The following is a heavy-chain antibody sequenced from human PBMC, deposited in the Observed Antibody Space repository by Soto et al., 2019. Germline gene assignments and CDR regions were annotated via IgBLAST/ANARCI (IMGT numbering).Heavy chain of an antibody. CDR1: GFTFSSFA. J-gene: IGHJ4*02. D-gene: IGHD5-18*01. Sequence: EVQLLESGGGLVQPGGSLRLSCVASGFTFSSFAMSWVRQAPGKGLEWVSLLSGSGDNTYYADSVKGRFTISRDNSKSTLYLQMNSLRAEDTAIYYCAKDISPGQGYRIFDYWGQGTQVTVSS. V-gene: IGHV3-23*01. CDR2: LSGSGDNT. CDR3: AKDISPGQGYRIFDY.